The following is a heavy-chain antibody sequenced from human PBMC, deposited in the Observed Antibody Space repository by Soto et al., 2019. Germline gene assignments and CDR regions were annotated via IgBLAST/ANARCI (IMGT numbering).Heavy chain of an antibody. D-gene: IGHD6-13*01. CDR2: INPNSGGT. CDR1: GYTFTGYY. V-gene: IGHV1-2*04. Sequence: VSCKASGYTFTGYYMHWVRQAPGQGLEWMGWINPNSGGTNYAQKFQGWVTMTRDTSISTAYMELSRLRSDDTAVYYCARDLEYSSSWSGMDVWGQGTTVTVSS. CDR3: ARDLEYSSSWSGMDV. J-gene: IGHJ6*02.